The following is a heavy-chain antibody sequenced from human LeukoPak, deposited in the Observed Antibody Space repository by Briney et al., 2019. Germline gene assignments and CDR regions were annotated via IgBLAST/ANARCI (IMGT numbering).Heavy chain of an antibody. CDR1: GITFNDYA. CDR2: ISPSGGST. Sequence: GGSLRLSCAASGITFNDYAMSWVRQPPGKGLEWVSEISPSGGSTYYADSVKGRFTVSRDNPKSTVYLQMNSLRAEDTAVYYCARDNDYTNYYWGQGTLVTVSS. V-gene: IGHV3-23*01. CDR3: ARDNDYTNYY. D-gene: IGHD4-11*01. J-gene: IGHJ4*02.